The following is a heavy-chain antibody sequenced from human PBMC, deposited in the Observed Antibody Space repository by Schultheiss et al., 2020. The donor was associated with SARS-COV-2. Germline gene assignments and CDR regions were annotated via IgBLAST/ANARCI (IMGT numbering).Heavy chain of an antibody. Sequence: SETLSLTCTVSGGSISSYYWSWIRQPAGKGLEWIGEINHSGSTNYNPSLKSRVTISVDTSKNQFSLKLSSVTAADTAVYYCAREVVATSGSSEYYFDYWGQGTLVTVSS. CDR2: INHSGST. J-gene: IGHJ4*02. V-gene: IGHV4-34*01. CDR1: GGSISSYY. CDR3: AREVVATSGSSEYYFDY. D-gene: IGHD5-12*01.